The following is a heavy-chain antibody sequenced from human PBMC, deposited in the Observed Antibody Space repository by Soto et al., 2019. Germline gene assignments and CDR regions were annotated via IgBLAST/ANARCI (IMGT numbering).Heavy chain of an antibody. D-gene: IGHD7-27*01. V-gene: IGHV4-59*01. CDR1: GVSISNNY. Sequence: QVQLQESGPGLVKPSETLSLTCTVSGVSISNNYWSWIRQPPGKGLEWIGYIYSNGNTNYNPALKSRVTMSVDTSRNQISLKLTTVTAADTAVYYCTRANWYSEYWGQGTLVTVSS. J-gene: IGHJ4*02. CDR3: TRANWYSEY. CDR2: IYSNGNT.